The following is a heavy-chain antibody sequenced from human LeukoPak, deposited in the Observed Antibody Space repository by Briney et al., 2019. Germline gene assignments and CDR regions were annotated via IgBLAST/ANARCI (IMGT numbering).Heavy chain of an antibody. V-gene: IGHV3-21*01. CDR2: INPASTKM. CDR1: GFSFSSYD. J-gene: IGHJ4*02. CDR3: ARDQGGP. D-gene: IGHD3-16*01. Sequence: PGRSLRLSCAASGFSFSSYDMSWVRQAPGRGPEWVSSINPASTKMNYADSVKGRFTISRDNDKKSVFLQMNNLSGEDTAVYYCARDQGGPWGQGILVTVSS.